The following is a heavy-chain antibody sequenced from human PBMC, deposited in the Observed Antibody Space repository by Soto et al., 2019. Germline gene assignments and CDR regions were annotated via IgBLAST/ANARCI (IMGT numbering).Heavy chain of an antibody. CDR3: VSAVIY. D-gene: IGHD2-21*01. CDR2: IKSHIDGATV. J-gene: IGHJ1*01. V-gene: IGHV3-15*02. CDR1: GFTFPSAW. Sequence: VLLVESGGSFVKPGGSHRLSFAGSGFTFPSAWMNWVRQAPGKGLGWVGRIKSHIDGATVDYVASVKGRFTISRDDAKSTLYLQMISLTIEDPAISYCVSAVIYWGQGTLVTVSS.